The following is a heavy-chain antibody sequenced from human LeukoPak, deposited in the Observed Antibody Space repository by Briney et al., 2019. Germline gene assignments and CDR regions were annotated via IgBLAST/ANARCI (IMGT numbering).Heavy chain of an antibody. J-gene: IGHJ4*02. D-gene: IGHD2-2*02. V-gene: IGHV1-69*13. CDR2: IIPMFGTA. CDR1: GGTFSSYA. Sequence: GASVKVSCKASGGTFSSYAISWVRQAPGQGLEWMGGIIPMFGTANYAQKFQGRVTITADESTSTAYMELSSLRSEDTAVYYCARGGYCSSTSCYMSPKNFDYWGQGTLVTVSS. CDR3: ARGGYCSSTSCYMSPKNFDY.